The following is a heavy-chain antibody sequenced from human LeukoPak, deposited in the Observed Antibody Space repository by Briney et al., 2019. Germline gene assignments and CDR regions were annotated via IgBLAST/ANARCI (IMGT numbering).Heavy chain of an antibody. CDR2: ISYDGSNK. CDR1: GFTFGSYG. Sequence: GGSLRLSCAASGFTFGSYGMHWVRQAPGKGLEWVAVISYDGSNKYYADSVKGRFTISRDNSKNTLYLQMDSLRAEDTAVYYCARDSTYYYGSGSPYYYYGMDVWGQGTTVTVSS. J-gene: IGHJ6*02. D-gene: IGHD3-10*01. V-gene: IGHV3-30*19. CDR3: ARDSTYYYGSGSPYYYYGMDV.